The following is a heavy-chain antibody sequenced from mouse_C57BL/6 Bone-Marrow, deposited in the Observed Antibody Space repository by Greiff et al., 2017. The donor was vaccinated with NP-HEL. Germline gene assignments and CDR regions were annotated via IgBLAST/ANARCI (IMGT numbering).Heavy chain of an antibody. J-gene: IGHJ1*03. D-gene: IGHD5-1-1*01. V-gene: IGHV1-54*01. CDR3: ARPYPDV. Sequence: VKLQESGAELVRPGTSVKVSCKASGYAFTNYLIEWVKQRPGQGLEWIGVINPGSGGTNYNEKFKGKATLTADKSSSTAYMQLSSLTSEDSAVYFCARPYPDVWGTGTTVTVSS. CDR2: INPGSGGT. CDR1: GYAFTNYL.